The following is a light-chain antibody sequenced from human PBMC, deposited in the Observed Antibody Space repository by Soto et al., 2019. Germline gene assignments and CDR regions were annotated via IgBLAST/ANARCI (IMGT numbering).Light chain of an antibody. J-gene: IGKJ1*01. V-gene: IGKV2-28*01. CDR2: LGS. Sequence: DIVMTQSPLSLPVTPGEPASISCRSSQSLLHSNGYNYLDWYLQKPGQSPQLLIYLGSYRASGVTDRFSGSGSGTDFTLKISRVEAEDVGVYYCMQALQTRTFGQGT. CDR1: QSLLHSNGYNY. CDR3: MQALQTRT.